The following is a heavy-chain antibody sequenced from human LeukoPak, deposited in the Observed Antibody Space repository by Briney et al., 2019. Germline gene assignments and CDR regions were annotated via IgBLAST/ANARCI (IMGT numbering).Heavy chain of an antibody. J-gene: IGHJ4*02. CDR2: ISGSGGGT. Sequence: PGGSLRLSCAASGFXFSDYAMSWVRQAPGKGLQWVSSISGSGGGTYYADSVKGRFTISRDKSKNTVYLQMNSLRAEDTAVYYCAKRGSRATGGPREYYFDYWGQGTLVTVSS. CDR3: AKRGSRATGGPREYYFDY. D-gene: IGHD7-27*01. V-gene: IGHV3-23*01. CDR1: GFXFSDYA.